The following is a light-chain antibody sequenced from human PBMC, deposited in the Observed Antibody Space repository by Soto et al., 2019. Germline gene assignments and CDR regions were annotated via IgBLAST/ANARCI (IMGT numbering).Light chain of an antibody. CDR1: SSDVGGYNY. Sequence: QSVLTQPASVSGSPGQSITISCTGTSSDVGGYNYVSWYQQHPGKAPKLMIYEVSNRPSGVSNRFSGSKSGNTASLTIFGLQAEDEADYYCSSFTRSTAVVFGGGTQLTVL. CDR3: SSFTRSTAVV. V-gene: IGLV2-14*01. J-gene: IGLJ2*01. CDR2: EVS.